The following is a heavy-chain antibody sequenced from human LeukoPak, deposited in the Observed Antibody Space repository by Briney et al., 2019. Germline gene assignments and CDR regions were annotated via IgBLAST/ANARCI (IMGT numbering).Heavy chain of an antibody. CDR2: INPNSGGT. CDR1: GYTFTGYY. V-gene: IGHV1-2*02. J-gene: IGHJ4*02. D-gene: IGHD6-19*01. Sequence: GASVKVSCKASGYTFTGYYMHWVRQAPGQGLEWMGWINPNSGGTNYAQKFQGRVTMTRDTSISTAYMELSRLGSDDTAVYYCATPESAYSSGWFDYWGQGTLVTVSS. CDR3: ATPESAYSSGWFDY.